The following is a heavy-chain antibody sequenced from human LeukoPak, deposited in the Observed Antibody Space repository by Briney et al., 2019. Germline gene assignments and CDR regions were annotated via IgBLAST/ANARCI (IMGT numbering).Heavy chain of an antibody. CDR1: GGSFSGYY. CDR3: ARGPFKTIFGVVQSWFDP. Sequence: SETLSLTCAVYGGSFSGYYWSWIRQPPGKGLEWIGEINHSGSTNYNPSLKSRVTISVDTSKNQFSLKLSSVTVADTAVYYCARGPFKTIFGVVQSWFDPWGQGTLVTVSS. J-gene: IGHJ5*02. CDR2: INHSGST. V-gene: IGHV4-34*01. D-gene: IGHD3-3*01.